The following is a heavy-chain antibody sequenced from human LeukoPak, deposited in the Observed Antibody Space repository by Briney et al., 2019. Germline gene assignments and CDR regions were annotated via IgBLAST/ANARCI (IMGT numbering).Heavy chain of an antibody. D-gene: IGHD4-11*01. V-gene: IGHV3-11*01. CDR1: GFTFSDYY. J-gene: IGHJ6*03. Sequence: PGGSLRLSCAASGFTFSDYYMSWIRQAPGKGLEWVSYISSSGSTIYYADSVKGRFTISRDNAKNSLYLQMNSLRAEDTAVYYCARVRATVTTDYYYYMDVWGKGTMVTVSS. CDR3: ARVRATVTTDYYYYMDV. CDR2: ISSSGSTI.